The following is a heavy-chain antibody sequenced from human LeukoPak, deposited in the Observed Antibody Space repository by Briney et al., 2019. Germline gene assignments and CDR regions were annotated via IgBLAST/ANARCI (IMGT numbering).Heavy chain of an antibody. CDR2: MNPNSANT. V-gene: IGHV1-8*01. CDR1: GYTFTSYD. Sequence: ASVKVSCKASGYTFTSYDIHWVRQAPGQGLVWMGWMNPNSANTGYAQKFQGRVTMTRDTSISTAYMELSSLRSEDTAVYYCARDTRNWFDPWGQGTLVTLSS. D-gene: IGHD1-26*01. J-gene: IGHJ5*02. CDR3: ARDTRNWFDP.